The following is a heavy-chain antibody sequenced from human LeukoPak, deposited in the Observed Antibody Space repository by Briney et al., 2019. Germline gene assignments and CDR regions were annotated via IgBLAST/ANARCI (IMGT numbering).Heavy chain of an antibody. J-gene: IGHJ4*02. V-gene: IGHV3-23*01. D-gene: IGHD3-10*01. CDR1: GFTFSSFA. CDR3: APRTDYYGSGSYLPGY. Sequence: GGSLRLSCAASGFTFSSFAMHWVRQAPGKGLEWVSAISGSGGSTYYADSVKGRFTISRDNSKNTLYLQMNSLRAEDTAVYYCAPRTDYYGSGSYLPGYWGQGTLVTVSS. CDR2: ISGSGGST.